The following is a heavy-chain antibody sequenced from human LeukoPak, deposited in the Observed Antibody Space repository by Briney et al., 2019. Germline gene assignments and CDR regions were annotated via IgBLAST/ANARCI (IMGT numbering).Heavy chain of an antibody. Sequence: GGPLRLSCAASGFTFDDYGMSWVRQAPGKGLERVSGINWNGGSTGYADSVKGRFTISRDNAKNSLYLQMNSLRAEDTALYYCAREGSSGWYLDYWGQGTLVTVSS. CDR2: INWNGGST. J-gene: IGHJ4*02. CDR3: AREGSSGWYLDY. V-gene: IGHV3-20*04. D-gene: IGHD6-19*01. CDR1: GFTFDDYG.